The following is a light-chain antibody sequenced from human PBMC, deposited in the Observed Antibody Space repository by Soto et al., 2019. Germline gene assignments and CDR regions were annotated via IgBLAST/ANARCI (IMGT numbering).Light chain of an antibody. CDR2: DAS. Sequence: DIQMTQSPSTLSASVGDRVTITCRASYSIISCLAWYQQKPWKAPKLLIYDASSLESGVPSRFSGSGSGTEFTLTISSLQPDDFATYYCQQYNSYLITFGQGTRLEIK. J-gene: IGKJ5*01. V-gene: IGKV1-5*01. CDR1: YSIISC. CDR3: QQYNSYLIT.